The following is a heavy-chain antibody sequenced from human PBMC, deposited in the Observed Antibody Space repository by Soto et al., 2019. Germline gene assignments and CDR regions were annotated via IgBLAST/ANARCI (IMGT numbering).Heavy chain of an antibody. CDR3: AREPYNWNYSGGMDV. V-gene: IGHV3-33*01. D-gene: IGHD1-7*01. Sequence: PGGSLRLSCAASGFTFSSYGMHWVRQAPGKGLEWVAVIWYDGSNKYYADSVKGRFTISRDNSKNTLYLQMNSLRAEDTAVYYCAREPYNWNYSGGMDVWGQGTKVTVSS. CDR1: GFTFSSYG. CDR2: IWYDGSNK. J-gene: IGHJ6*02.